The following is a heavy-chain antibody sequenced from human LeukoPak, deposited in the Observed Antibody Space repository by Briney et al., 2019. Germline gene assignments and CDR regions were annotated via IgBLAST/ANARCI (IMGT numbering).Heavy chain of an antibody. CDR3: ARSDSEIDY. CDR1: GASISSGDYY. J-gene: IGHJ4*02. D-gene: IGHD1-26*01. CDR2: IYTSGST. V-gene: IGHV4-61*02. Sequence: SQTLSLTCTVSGASISSGDYYWSWIRQPAGKGLEWIGRIYTSGSTSYSPSLKTRVSMSVDTSKNQFSLKLSSVTAADTAVYYCARSDSEIDYWGQGTLVTVSS.